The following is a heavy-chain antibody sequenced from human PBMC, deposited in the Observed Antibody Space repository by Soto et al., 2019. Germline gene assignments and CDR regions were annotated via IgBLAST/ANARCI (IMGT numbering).Heavy chain of an antibody. Sequence: QVQLVQSGADVKKPGSSVKVSCKASGGTFNIYSISWVRQAPGQGLEWMGGIIPLFGTAYYAQEFQGRVTITADESTSTAYMALRSLRSDDTAVYFCARGASTHYYDSSGYYKGPLDYWGQGTLVTVSS. V-gene: IGHV1-69*01. CDR2: IIPLFGTA. D-gene: IGHD3-22*01. CDR3: ARGASTHYYDSSGYYKGPLDY. J-gene: IGHJ4*02. CDR1: GGTFNIYS.